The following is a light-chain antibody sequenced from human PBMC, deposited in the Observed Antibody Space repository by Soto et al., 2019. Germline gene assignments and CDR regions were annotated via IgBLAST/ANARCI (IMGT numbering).Light chain of an antibody. CDR1: HSNIGNNA. CDR2: RNN. J-gene: IGLJ2*01. Sequence: QSVLTQPPSASGTPGQRVTISCSGSHSNIGNNAVAWYQQLPGAAPKLLIYRNNQRPSGVPDRFSGSKSDTSATLAISGLQSDDEADYFCAAWDDSLTGVIFGGGTKLTV. CDR3: AAWDDSLTGVI. V-gene: IGLV1-44*01.